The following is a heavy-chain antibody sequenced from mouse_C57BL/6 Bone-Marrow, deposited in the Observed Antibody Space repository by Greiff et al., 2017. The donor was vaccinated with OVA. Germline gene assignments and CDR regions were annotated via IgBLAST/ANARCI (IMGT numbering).Heavy chain of an antibody. Sequence: VQLQQSGAELVRPGASVKLSCTASVFNFNDYYMTWVKQRPEQGLEWIGWIYPENGDTEYTSKFKGKATMTADTSSNTAYLQLSSLTSEDTAVYYCTRYYCGYDWFAYWGQGTLVTVSA. CDR3: TRYYCGYDWFAY. J-gene: IGHJ3*01. V-gene: IGHV14-4*01. D-gene: IGHD2-2*01. CDR2: IYPENGDT. CDR1: VFNFNDYY.